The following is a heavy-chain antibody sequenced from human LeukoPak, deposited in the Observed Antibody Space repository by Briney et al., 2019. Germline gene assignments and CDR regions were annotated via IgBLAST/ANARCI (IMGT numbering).Heavy chain of an antibody. CDR2: INHSGST. CDR3: ARFRSSGYYYDDYFDY. V-gene: IGHV4-34*01. D-gene: IGHD3-22*01. Sequence: LGGSLRLSCAASGYTFSSYSMNWVRQPPGKGLEWIGEINHSGSTNYNPSLKSRVTISVDTSKNQFSLKLSSVTAADTAVYYCARFRSSGYYYDDYFDYWGQGTLVTVSS. CDR1: GYTFSSYS. J-gene: IGHJ4*02.